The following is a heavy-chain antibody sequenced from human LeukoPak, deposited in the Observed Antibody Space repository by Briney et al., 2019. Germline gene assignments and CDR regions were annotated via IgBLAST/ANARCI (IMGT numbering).Heavy chain of an antibody. V-gene: IGHV3-13*01. CDR2: IDTAGNA. J-gene: IGHJ4*02. Sequence: GGSLRLSRAASEFTFSSYDMQWVRQATGKGLEWVSTIDTAGNAWYPDSVKGRFTISRENAKNSLNLQMNSLRVGDTAVYYCARAKMPGIQTAGRVNYFDSWGQGTLVTVSA. D-gene: IGHD6-13*01. CDR3: ARAKMPGIQTAGRVNYFDS. CDR1: EFTFSSYD.